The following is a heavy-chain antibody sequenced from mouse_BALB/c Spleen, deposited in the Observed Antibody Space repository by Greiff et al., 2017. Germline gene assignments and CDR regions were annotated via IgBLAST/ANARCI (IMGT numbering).Heavy chain of an antibody. CDR3: ASLYDGNPFAG. V-gene: IGHV14-3*02. J-gene: IGHJ3*01. Sequence: VQLQQSGAELVKPGASVKLSCTASGFNIKDTYMHWVKQRPEQGLEWIGRIDPANGNTKYDPKFQGKATITADTSSNTAYLQLSSLTSEDTAVYYWASLYDGNPFAGWGEGTLVTVSA. D-gene: IGHD2-3*01. CDR1: GFNIKDTY. CDR2: IDPANGNT.